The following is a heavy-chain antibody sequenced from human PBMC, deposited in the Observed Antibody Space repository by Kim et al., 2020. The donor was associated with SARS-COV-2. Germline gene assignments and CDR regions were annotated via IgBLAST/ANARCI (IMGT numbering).Heavy chain of an antibody. CDR1: GFTFSSYS. Sequence: GGSLRLSCAVSGFTFSSYSMNWVRQAPGKGLEWVSSISSSSSYIYYADSVKGRFTISRDNAKNSLYLQMNSLRAEDTAVYYCARGRMFRGPSDYWGQGTLVTVSS. J-gene: IGHJ4*02. CDR2: ISSSSSYI. D-gene: IGHD3-10*02. V-gene: IGHV3-21*01. CDR3: ARGRMFRGPSDY.